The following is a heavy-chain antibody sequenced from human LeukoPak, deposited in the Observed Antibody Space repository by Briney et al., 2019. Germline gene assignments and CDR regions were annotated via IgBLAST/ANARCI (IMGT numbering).Heavy chain of an antibody. D-gene: IGHD5-24*01. CDR2: IKEDGTET. V-gene: IGHV3-7*03. CDR1: GFTFSSYW. CDR3: AKEGRSLQTY. Sequence: RGSLRLSCAASGFTFSSYWMSWVRLAPGKGLEWVANIKEDGTETYYVDSVKGRFTISRDNAKNSLYLQMNSLRVEDTAVYYCAKEGRSLQTYWGQGTLVTVSS. J-gene: IGHJ4*02.